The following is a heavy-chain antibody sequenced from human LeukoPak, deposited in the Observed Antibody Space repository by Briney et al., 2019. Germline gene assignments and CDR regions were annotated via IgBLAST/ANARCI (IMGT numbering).Heavy chain of an antibody. D-gene: IGHD6-6*01. CDR2: IYHSGNA. J-gene: IGHJ4*02. CDR3: ARDVGARLSGF. Sequence: SETLSLTCAVSGGSISSNNWWSWVRQPPGKGLEWIGEIYHSGNANYNPSLKTRVTMSVDKSKNQFSLILSSMTAADTAVYYCARDVGARLSGFWGQGTLVTVSS. V-gene: IGHV4-4*02. CDR1: GGSISSNNW.